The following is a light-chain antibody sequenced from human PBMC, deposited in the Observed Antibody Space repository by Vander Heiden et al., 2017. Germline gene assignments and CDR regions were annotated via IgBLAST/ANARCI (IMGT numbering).Light chain of an antibody. J-gene: IGKJ4*01. Sequence: DIVMTQSPDYLTVSLGEGATINCNSSQSVLSSSNNKNYLAWYKQRPGQPTKLLINWASVRESGVPDRFSGSGSGTDFTLTISSMQAEDVAVYYCQQSSTAPLSFGGGTKVEIK. V-gene: IGKV4-1*01. CDR1: QSVLSSSNNKNY. CDR2: WAS. CDR3: QQSSTAPLS.